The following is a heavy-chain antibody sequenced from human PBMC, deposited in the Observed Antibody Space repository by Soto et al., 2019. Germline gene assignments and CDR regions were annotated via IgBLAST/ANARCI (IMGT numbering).Heavy chain of an antibody. V-gene: IGHV3-49*04. CDR3: TAGKLYPSLDFDY. J-gene: IGHJ4*02. CDR1: GFTFNDYT. Sequence: GGSLRLSCTASGFTFNDYTLSWVRQAPGKGLEWVGFIRSKAYGGTTEYAASVKGRFTISRDDSKSIAYLQMNSLKTEDTAVYYCTAGKLYPSLDFDYWGQGTLVTRLL. CDR2: IRSKAYGGTT. D-gene: IGHD2-8*01.